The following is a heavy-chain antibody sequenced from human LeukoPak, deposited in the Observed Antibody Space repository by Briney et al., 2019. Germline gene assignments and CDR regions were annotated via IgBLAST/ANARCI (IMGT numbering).Heavy chain of an antibody. CDR2: IYYSGST. CDR1: DGSISSYY. D-gene: IGHD3-10*01. CDR3: ARCTMVRGRPDAFDI. V-gene: IGHV4-59*01. Sequence: PSETLSLTCTVSDGSISSYYWSWIRQPPGKGLEWIGYIYYSGSTNYNPSLKSRVTISVDTSKNQFSLKLSSVTAADTAVYYCARCTMVRGRPDAFDIWGQGTMVTVSS. J-gene: IGHJ3*02.